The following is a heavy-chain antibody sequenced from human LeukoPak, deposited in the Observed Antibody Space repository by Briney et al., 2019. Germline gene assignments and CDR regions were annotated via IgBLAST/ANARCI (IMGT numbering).Heavy chain of an antibody. J-gene: IGHJ4*02. CDR1: GGTFTNYA. CDR2: IIPIFGTA. CDR3: ARDPTVVTPRDGFDY. V-gene: IGHV1-69*01. D-gene: IGHD4-23*01. Sequence: ASVKVSCKASGGTFTNYAISWVRQAPGQGLEWMGGIIPIFGTANYAQKFQGRVTITADESTSTAYMELSSLRSEDTAVYYCARDPTVVTPRDGFDYWGQGTLVTVSS.